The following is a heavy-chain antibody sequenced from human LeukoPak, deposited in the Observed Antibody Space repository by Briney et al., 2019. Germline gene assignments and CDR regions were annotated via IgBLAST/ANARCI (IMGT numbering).Heavy chain of an antibody. J-gene: IGHJ6*03. Sequence: SQTLSLTCTVSGGSISSGDYYWSWIRQPPGKGLEWIGYIYYSGSTYYNPSLKSRVTISVDTSKNQFSLKLGSVTAADTAVYYCARATVGCSSTSCYWYDYYYYYYMDVWGKGTTVTVSS. D-gene: IGHD2-2*01. CDR1: GGSISSGDYY. CDR2: IYYSGST. V-gene: IGHV4-30-4*01. CDR3: ARATVGCSSTSCYWYDYYYYYYMDV.